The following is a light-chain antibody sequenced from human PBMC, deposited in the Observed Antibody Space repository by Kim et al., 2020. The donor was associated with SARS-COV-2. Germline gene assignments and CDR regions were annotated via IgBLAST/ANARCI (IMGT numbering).Light chain of an antibody. Sequence: QLVLTQSPSASASPGASVKLTCTLSSGHSSYAIGWHQQQPEKGPRYLMKLNNDGSHSKGDGIPDRFSGSSSGAWRYLTIASLQSEDEADYNCQTWGTGIRVFGGGTQLTVL. CDR1: SGHSSYA. CDR3: QTWGTGIRV. J-gene: IGLJ3*02. CDR2: LNNDGSH. V-gene: IGLV4-69*01.